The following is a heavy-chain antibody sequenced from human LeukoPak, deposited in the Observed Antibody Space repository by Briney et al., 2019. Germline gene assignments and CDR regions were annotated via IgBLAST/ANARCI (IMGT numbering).Heavy chain of an antibody. V-gene: IGHV1-2*06. Sequence: ASVKVSCKAFGYTFTSYYMHWVRQAPGQGLEWMGRINPNSGDTNYAQKFQGRVTMTRDTSISTAYMELSRLRSDDTAVYYCAIDYCGGDCFPDYWGQGTLVTVSS. CDR1: GYTFTSYY. CDR2: INPNSGDT. D-gene: IGHD2-21*02. CDR3: AIDYCGGDCFPDY. J-gene: IGHJ4*02.